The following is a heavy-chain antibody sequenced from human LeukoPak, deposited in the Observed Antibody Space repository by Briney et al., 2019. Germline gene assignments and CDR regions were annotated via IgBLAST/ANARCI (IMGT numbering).Heavy chain of an antibody. CDR2: IYPVDSDT. Sequence: GESLKISCKASGYSFTFTKNWIGWVRQVPGKGLEWMGIIYPVDSDTRYNTSFQGQVTISVDKSISTSYLQWSSLKAAETAIDYCARHLAAVTASRQYSYYGMDVWGQGTTVTVSS. V-gene: IGHV5-51*01. D-gene: IGHD2-21*02. CDR1: GYSFTFTKNW. J-gene: IGHJ6*02. CDR3: ARHLAAVTASRQYSYYGMDV.